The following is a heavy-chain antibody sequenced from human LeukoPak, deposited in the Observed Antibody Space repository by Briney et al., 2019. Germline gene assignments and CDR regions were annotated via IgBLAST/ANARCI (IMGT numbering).Heavy chain of an antibody. J-gene: IGHJ4*02. CDR1: GASISSGTYY. Sequence: SETLSLTCTVSGASISSGTYYWGWIRQPPGKGMEWIGSIYYSVNTYYNPSLKSRVTISVDTSKNQFSLKLSSVTAADTAVYYCARQFDSWGQGTLVTVSS. CDR3: ARQFDS. CDR2: IYYSVNT. V-gene: IGHV4-39*01.